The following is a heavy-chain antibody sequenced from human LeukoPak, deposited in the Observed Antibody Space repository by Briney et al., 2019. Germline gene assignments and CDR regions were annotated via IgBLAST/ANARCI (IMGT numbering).Heavy chain of an antibody. Sequence: GESLKISCKDSGCSFTNYWIGWVRQMPGKGLEWMGIIHSADSNTKYSPSFQGQVTISVDKSISTAFLQWSGLKASDTAMYYCARHVRYCTNGVCYPNWFDPWGQGTLVTVSS. J-gene: IGHJ5*02. CDR1: GCSFTNYW. CDR3: ARHVRYCTNGVCYPNWFDP. D-gene: IGHD2-8*01. CDR2: IHSADSNT. V-gene: IGHV5-51*01.